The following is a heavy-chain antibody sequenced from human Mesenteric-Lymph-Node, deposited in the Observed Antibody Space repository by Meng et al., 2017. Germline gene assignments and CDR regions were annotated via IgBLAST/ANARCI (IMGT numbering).Heavy chain of an antibody. CDR3: AFDF. J-gene: IGHJ4*02. CDR2: ISGSGGST. CDR1: GFTFSSYA. V-gene: IGHV3-23*01. Sequence: GESLKISCAASGFTFSSYAMSWVRQAPGKGLEWVSAISGSGGSTYYADSVKGRFTVSRDNSRNTLYLQMKSLRAEDTAMYYCAFDFWGQGTLVTVSS.